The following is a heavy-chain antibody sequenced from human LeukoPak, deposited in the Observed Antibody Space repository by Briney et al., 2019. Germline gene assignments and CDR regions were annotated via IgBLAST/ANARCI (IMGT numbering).Heavy chain of an antibody. CDR3: ARHRDVFDY. D-gene: IGHD2-21*01. CDR2: IYYSGST. J-gene: IGHJ4*01. V-gene: IGHV4-39*01. Sequence: SETLSLNCTVSGGSMTINYYYWAWIRRAPGKGLEWIGNIYYSGSTNYNPSLKSRLTMSVDTSKNQFSVKLTSVTAADTAVYYCARHRDVFDYWGHGTLVSVSS. CDR1: GGSMTINYYY.